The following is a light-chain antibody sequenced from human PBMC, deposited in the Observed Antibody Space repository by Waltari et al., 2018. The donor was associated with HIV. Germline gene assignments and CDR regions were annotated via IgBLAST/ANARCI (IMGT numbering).Light chain of an antibody. CDR1: NSNIGSNT. J-gene: IGLJ2*01. V-gene: IGLV1-44*01. Sequence: QSVLTQPPSVSGTPGQSVTISCSGSNSNIGSNTVNWYQPLPKTAPKPLIYSNLQRPSGVPDRFSGSKSGTSASLAISGLQSEDEADYYCATWDDILRGIVFGGGTNLTVL. CDR3: ATWDDILRGIV. CDR2: SNL.